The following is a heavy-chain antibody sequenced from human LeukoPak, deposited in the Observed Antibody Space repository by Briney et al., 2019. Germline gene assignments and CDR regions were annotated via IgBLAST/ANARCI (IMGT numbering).Heavy chain of an antibody. Sequence: AAVKVSCKGSGYTVTSYDIKGVGQATGQGREWMGWMNPNRGNTGYAQKFQGRGTKTRKTALSTAYMDLSSLRSEDTAVYYCARAGDIVVVPDHWFDPWGQGPLVTVSS. CDR1: GYTVTSYD. J-gene: IGHJ5*02. D-gene: IGHD2-2*01. CDR2: MNPNRGNT. CDR3: ARAGDIVVVPDHWFDP. V-gene: IGHV1-8*01.